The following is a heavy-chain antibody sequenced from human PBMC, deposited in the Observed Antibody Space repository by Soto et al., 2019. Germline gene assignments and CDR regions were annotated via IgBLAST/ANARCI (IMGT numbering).Heavy chain of an antibody. CDR1: GFTFSSYS. V-gene: IGHV3-21*01. J-gene: IGHJ6*02. CDR3: ARDSRIAAAGTLLYYYYGMDV. Sequence: GGSLRLSCAASGFTFSSYSMNWVRQAPGKGLEWVSSISSSSSYIYYADSVKGRFTISRDNAKKSLYLQMNSLRAEDTAVYYCARDSRIAAAGTLLYYYYGMDVWGQGTTVTVSS. CDR2: ISSSSSYI. D-gene: IGHD6-13*01.